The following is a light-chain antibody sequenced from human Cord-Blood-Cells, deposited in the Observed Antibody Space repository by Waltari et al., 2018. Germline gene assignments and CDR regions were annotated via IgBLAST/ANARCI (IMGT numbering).Light chain of an antibody. J-gene: IGKJ4*01. Sequence: ELVFTPSPATLSFSPGERATLSCRASQSVSSYLAWYQQKPGQAPRLLIYDASNRATGIPARFSGSGSGTDFTLTISSLEPEDFAVYYCQQRSNWPREVTFGGGTKVEIK. CDR1: QSVSSY. CDR2: DAS. V-gene: IGKV3-11*01. CDR3: QQRSNWPREVT.